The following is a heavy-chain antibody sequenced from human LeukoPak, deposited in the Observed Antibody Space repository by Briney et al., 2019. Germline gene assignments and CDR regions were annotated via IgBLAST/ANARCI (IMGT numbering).Heavy chain of an antibody. CDR1: GFTFSSYA. J-gene: IGHJ4*02. D-gene: IGHD3-22*01. CDR2: ISGSGGST. V-gene: IGHV3-23*01. Sequence: GGSLRLSCAASGFTFSSYAMSWVRQAPGKGLEWVSAISGSGGSTYYADSVKGRFTISRDNSKNTLYLQMNSLRAEDTAVYYCAKGVGHFYYRCGYFFLYFWGQGTLGTVSS. CDR3: AKGVGHFYYRCGYFFLYF.